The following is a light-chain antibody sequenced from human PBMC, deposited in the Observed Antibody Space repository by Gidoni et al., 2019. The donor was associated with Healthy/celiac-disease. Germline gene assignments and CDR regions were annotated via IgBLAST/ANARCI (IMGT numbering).Light chain of an antibody. J-gene: IGKJ4*01. Sequence: DIVMTQSPDSLAVSLGERATINCKSSQSVLYSSNNKNYLAWYPQKPGQPPKLLIYWASTRESGVPDRFSGSGSGTDFTLPISSLQAEDLAVYSCQQYYSTPFTFGGGTKVEIK. CDR2: WAS. CDR3: QQYYSTPFT. V-gene: IGKV4-1*01. CDR1: QSVLYSSNNKNY.